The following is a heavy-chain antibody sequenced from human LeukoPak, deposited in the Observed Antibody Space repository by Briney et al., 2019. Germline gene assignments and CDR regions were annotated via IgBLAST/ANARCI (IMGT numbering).Heavy chain of an antibody. CDR3: AKSHRVTAIDY. Sequence: GGSLRLSCAASGCTFSHYGMTWVRQAPGKGLEWVSAISGSGGSTYYAGCVKGRFTISRDNSKNTLYLQMNSLRANDTPVYYCAKSHRVTAIDYWGQGTLVTVSS. D-gene: IGHD2-21*02. J-gene: IGHJ4*02. CDR1: GCTFSHYG. V-gene: IGHV3-23*01. CDR2: ISGSGGST.